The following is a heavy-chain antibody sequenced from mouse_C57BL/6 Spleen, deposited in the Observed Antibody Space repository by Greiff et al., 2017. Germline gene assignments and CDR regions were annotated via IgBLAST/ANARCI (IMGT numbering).Heavy chain of an antibody. D-gene: IGHD1-1*01. CDR3: ARSYYGSSYFDY. CDR2: INPSSGFT. V-gene: IGHV1-7*01. CDR1: GYTFTSYW. J-gene: IGHJ2*01. Sequence: QVQLQQSGAELAKPGASVKLSCKASGYTFTSYWMHWVKQRPGQGLEWNGNINPSSGFTKYKQKFKDKATLTADKASSKAYMQLSSLTYEDSAVYYCARSYYGSSYFDYWGQGTTLTVSS.